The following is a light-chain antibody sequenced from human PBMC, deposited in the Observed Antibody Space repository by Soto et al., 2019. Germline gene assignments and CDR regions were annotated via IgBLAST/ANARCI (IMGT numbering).Light chain of an antibody. CDR3: QQYNTYSRT. V-gene: IGKV1-5*03. CDR2: KAS. Sequence: DIQMTQSPSTLSASVGDRVTVTCRASQSISTSLAWYQQKPGKAPKHLIYKASSLESGVPSRFSGSVSGTEFTLTISSLQPDDFATYYCQQYNTYSRTFGQGTKVEIK. CDR1: QSISTS. J-gene: IGKJ1*01.